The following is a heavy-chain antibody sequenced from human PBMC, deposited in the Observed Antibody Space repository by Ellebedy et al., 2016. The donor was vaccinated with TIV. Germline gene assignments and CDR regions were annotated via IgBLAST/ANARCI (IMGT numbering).Heavy chain of an antibody. CDR2: INQDGSEK. V-gene: IGHV3-7*03. J-gene: IGHJ4*02. Sequence: PGGSLRLSCAASGFTFSNYWMSWVRQAPGKGLEWVVNINQDGSEKYYVDSVKGRFTISRDNAKNSLYLQMNSLRAEDTAVYYCVSDNWNDVCWGQGTLVTVSS. CDR3: VSDNWNDVC. D-gene: IGHD1-20*01. CDR1: GFTFSNYW.